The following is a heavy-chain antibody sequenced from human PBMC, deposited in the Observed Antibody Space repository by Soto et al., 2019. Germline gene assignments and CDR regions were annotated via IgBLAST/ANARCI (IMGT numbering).Heavy chain of an antibody. V-gene: IGHV4-34*01. CDR1: GESLSNYY. Sequence: ASETLSLTCAVYGESLSNYYWSWIRQPPGKRLEWIGEISHSGSTIYNPSLKSRVTISVDTSKRQLSLKLSSVTAADTAVYYCASXNQXXXXXSXWXXXXXVTVSS. CDR2: ISHSGST. J-gene: IGHJ4*02. CDR3: ASXNQXXXXXSX.